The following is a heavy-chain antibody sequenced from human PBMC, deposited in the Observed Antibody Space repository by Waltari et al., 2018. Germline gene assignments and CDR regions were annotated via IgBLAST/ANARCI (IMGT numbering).Heavy chain of an antibody. CDR1: GFTFSGYE. V-gene: IGHV3-48*03. CDR3: ARRPYYYHGMDV. J-gene: IGHJ6*02. Sequence: EVLLVESGGGLVQPGGSLRLSCTASGFTFSGYEMNWVRQAPGKGLEWVSYISSSGNTIYDADSVKDRFTTSRDNAKNSLYLQMNSLRVDDTAVYYCARRPYYYHGMDVWGQGTTVTVSS. CDR2: ISSSGNTI.